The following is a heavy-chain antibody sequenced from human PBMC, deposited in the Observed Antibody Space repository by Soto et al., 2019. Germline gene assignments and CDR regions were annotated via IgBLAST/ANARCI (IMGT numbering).Heavy chain of an antibody. V-gene: IGHV3-66*02. D-gene: IGHD6-6*01. Sequence: GGSLRLSCAASGFTVSSNYMSWVRQAPGKGLEWVSVIYSGGSTYYADSVKGRFTISRDNSKNTLYLQMNSLRAEDTAVYYCARGFSREQLVLFAFDIWGQGTMVTVSS. CDR2: IYSGGST. CDR1: GFTVSSNY. J-gene: IGHJ3*02. CDR3: ARGFSREQLVLFAFDI.